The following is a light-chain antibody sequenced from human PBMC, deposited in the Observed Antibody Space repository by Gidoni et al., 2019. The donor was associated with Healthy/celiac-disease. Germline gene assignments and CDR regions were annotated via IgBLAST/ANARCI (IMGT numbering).Light chain of an antibody. J-gene: IGLJ2*01. CDR2: EVS. CDR1: SSDVGGYNY. CDR3: SSYTSSSTVV. Sequence: QSALTQPASVPGSPVHSITISCTGTSSDVGGYNYVSWYQQHPGKAPKLMIYEVSNRPSGVSNRFSGSKSGNTASLTISGLQAEYEADYYCSSYTSSSTVVFGGGTKLTVL. V-gene: IGLV2-14*01.